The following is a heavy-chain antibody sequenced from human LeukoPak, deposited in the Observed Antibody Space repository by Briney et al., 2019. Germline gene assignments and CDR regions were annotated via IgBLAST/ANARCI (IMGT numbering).Heavy chain of an antibody. J-gene: IGHJ6*02. Sequence: GGSLRLSCAASGFTFSNYAMHWVRHGPGKGLEWVSGISWNSGTIVYADSVKGRFTISRDNAKNSLYLQMNSLRAEDTALYYCAKDLSYCSSTSCRYYYYGMDVWGQGTTVTVSS. CDR3: AKDLSYCSSTSCRYYYYGMDV. CDR1: GFTFSNYA. CDR2: ISWNSGTI. D-gene: IGHD2-2*01. V-gene: IGHV3-9*01.